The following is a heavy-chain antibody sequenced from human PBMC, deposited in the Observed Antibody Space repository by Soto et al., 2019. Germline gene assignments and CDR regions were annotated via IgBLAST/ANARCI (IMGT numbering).Heavy chain of an antibody. CDR3: AKGGGGNSGALDY. D-gene: IGHD2-21*02. V-gene: IGHV3-43D*04. CDR2: ISWDGGST. CDR1: GFTFDDYA. J-gene: IGHJ4*02. Sequence: EVQLVESGGVVVQPGGSLRLSCAASGFTFDDYAMHWVRQPPGKGLEWVSLISWDGGSTYYADSVKGRFTISRDNSKNSLYLQMNSLRAEDTALYYCAKGGGGNSGALDYWGQGTLVTVSS.